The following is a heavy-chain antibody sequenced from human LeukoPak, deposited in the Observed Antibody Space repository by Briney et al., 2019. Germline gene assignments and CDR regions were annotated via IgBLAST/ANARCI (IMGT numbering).Heavy chain of an antibody. V-gene: IGHV4-59*01. CDR3: ASFLGYCSGGSCPGAFDI. CDR2: IYYSGST. D-gene: IGHD2-15*01. J-gene: IGHJ3*02. Sequence: PSETLSLTCTVSGGSISSYYWSWIRQPPGKGLEWIGYIYYSGSTNYNPSLKSRVTISVDTSKNQFSLKLSSVTAADAAVYYCASFLGYCSGGSCPGAFDIWGQGTMVTVS. CDR1: GGSISSYY.